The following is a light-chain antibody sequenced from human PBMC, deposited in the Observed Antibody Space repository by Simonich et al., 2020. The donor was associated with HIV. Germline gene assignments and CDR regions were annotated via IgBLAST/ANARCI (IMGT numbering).Light chain of an antibody. Sequence: IQMTPSPSSLSASVGDRVTITCRASQSIRSYLNWYQQKPGKAPKLLIYAASSLQSGVPSRFSGSGSGTDFTRTISSLQPEEFATYYCQQSYSTPLFTCGPGTKVDIK. CDR2: AAS. V-gene: IGKV1-39*01. CDR1: QSIRSY. J-gene: IGKJ3*01. CDR3: QQSYSTPLFT.